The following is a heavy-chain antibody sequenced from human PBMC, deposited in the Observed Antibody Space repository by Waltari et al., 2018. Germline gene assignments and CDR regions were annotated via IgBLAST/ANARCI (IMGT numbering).Heavy chain of an antibody. CDR2: IYYSGST. Sequence: QVQLQESGPGLVKPSQTLSLTCTVSGGSISSGDYYWSWILQPPGTGLAWIGYIYYSGSTYYNPSLKSRVTISVDTSKNQFSLKLSSVTAADTAVYYCARDRRGKGYCSGGSCYYFDYWGQGTLVTVSS. D-gene: IGHD2-15*01. J-gene: IGHJ4*02. CDR3: ARDRRGKGYCSGGSCYYFDY. V-gene: IGHV4-30-4*08. CDR1: GGSISSGDYY.